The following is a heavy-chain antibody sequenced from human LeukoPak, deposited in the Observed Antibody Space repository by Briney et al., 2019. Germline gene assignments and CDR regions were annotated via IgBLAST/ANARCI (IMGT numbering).Heavy chain of an antibody. V-gene: IGHV4-28*01. CDR3: VRGTTAYAFDI. D-gene: IGHD1-1*01. Sequence: SETLSLTCAVSGYSISSSNWWGWIRQPPGKGLEWIGYIYYSGSTYYNPSLKSRVTMSVDTSKNQFSLKLSSVTAVDTAVYYCVRGTTAYAFDIWGQGTVVTVSS. CDR2: IYYSGST. CDR1: GYSISSSNW. J-gene: IGHJ3*02.